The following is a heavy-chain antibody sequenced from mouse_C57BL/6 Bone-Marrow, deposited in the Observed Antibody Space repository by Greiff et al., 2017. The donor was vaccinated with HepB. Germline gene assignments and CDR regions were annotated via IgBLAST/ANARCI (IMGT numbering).Heavy chain of an antibody. CDR1: GFTFSSYA. V-gene: IGHV5-4*01. D-gene: IGHD4-1*01. J-gene: IGHJ4*01. CDR2: ISDGGSYT. CDR3: ARGGGTGTCAMDY. Sequence: EVQRVESGGGLVKPGGSLKLSCAASGFTFSSYAMSWVRQTPEKRLEWVATISDGGSYTYYPDNVKGRFTISRDNAKNNQYLQMSHLKSEDTAMYYCARGGGTGTCAMDYWGQGTSVTVSS.